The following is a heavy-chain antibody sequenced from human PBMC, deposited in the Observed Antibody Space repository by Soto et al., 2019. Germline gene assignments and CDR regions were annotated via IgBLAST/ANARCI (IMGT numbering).Heavy chain of an antibody. CDR2: INTSSGTT. Sequence: QVQLVQSGAEMKQPGASVKLSCQASGYIFIHCFMHWVRQAPGQGLEWMGGINTSSGTTTYAQKFQGRVTVTRDTSTSTVYMELSSLGSGDTAMYYCARSLGETTSLFDYGGQGSLVTVSA. CDR1: GYIFIHCF. D-gene: IGHD1-26*01. J-gene: IGHJ4*02. CDR3: ARSLGETTSLFDY. V-gene: IGHV1-46*01.